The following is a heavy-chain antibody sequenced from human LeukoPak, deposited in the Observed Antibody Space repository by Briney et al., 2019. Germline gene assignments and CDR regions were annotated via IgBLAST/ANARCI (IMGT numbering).Heavy chain of an antibody. CDR3: ASGGGYYLSFRDAFDI. CDR1: GYTFTSYY. CDR2: INPSGGST. D-gene: IGHD3-22*01. V-gene: IGHV1-46*03. Sequence: GASVKVSCKVSGYTFTSYYMHWVRQAPGQGLEWMGIINPSGGSTGYAQKFQGRVTMTRDTSTSTVYMELSSLRSEDTAVYYCASGGGYYLSFRDAFDIWGQGTMVTVSS. J-gene: IGHJ3*02.